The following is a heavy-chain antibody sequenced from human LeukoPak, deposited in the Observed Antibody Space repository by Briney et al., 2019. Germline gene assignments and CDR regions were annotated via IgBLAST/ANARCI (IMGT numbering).Heavy chain of an antibody. CDR3: ARDWAVAGTWFDP. D-gene: IGHD6-19*01. CDR1: GYTFTGYY. CDR2: INPNSGGT. Sequence: ASVKVSCKASGYTFTGYYMHWVRQAPGQGLEWMGWINPNSGGTNYAQKFQGRVTMTRDTSITTAYMELSSLKSDDTAVYYCARDWAVAGTWFDPWGQGTLVTVSS. V-gene: IGHV1-2*02. J-gene: IGHJ5*02.